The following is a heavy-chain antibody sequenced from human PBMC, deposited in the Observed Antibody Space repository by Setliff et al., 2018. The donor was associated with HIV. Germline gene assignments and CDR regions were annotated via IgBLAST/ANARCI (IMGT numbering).Heavy chain of an antibody. V-gene: IGHV3-74*01. CDR3: AKEHDSSNYKVPYYFDS. Sequence: GGSLRLSCEASGFTFVHYWMHWVRQAPGKGLVWVSRINSDGSKTNYADSLKGRFTISRDNVKNTLYLEMDSLRAEDTAVYYCAKEHDSSNYKVPYYFDSWGQGTLVTVSS. D-gene: IGHD4-4*01. CDR2: INSDGSKT. CDR1: GFTFVHYW. J-gene: IGHJ4*02.